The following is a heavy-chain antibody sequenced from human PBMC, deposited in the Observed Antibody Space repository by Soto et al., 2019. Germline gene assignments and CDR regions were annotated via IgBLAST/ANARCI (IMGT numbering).Heavy chain of an antibody. CDR1: GYTFTSYY. V-gene: IGHV1-46*03. J-gene: IGHJ3*02. D-gene: IGHD2-15*01. Sequence: QVQLVQSGAEVKKPGASVKVSCKASGYTFTSYYMHWVRQAPGQGLEWMGIINPSGGSTSYAQKFQGRVTMTRDTSTSTVYMELSSLRSEDTAVYYCAGGYCSGGSCYGTFAFDIWGQGTMVTVSS. CDR2: INPSGGST. CDR3: AGGYCSGGSCYGTFAFDI.